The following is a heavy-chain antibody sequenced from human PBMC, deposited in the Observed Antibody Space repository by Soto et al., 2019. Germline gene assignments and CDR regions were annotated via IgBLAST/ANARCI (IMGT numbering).Heavy chain of an antibody. J-gene: IGHJ4*02. CDR1: GYTFTSYG. V-gene: IGHV1-18*01. D-gene: IGHD3-22*01. Sequence: GASVKVSCKASGYTFTSYGISWVRQAPGQGLEWMGWISAYNGNTNYAQKLQGRVTMTTDTSTSTAYMELRSLRSDDTAVYYCARVGYYYDSSGYLYYFDYWGQGTLVTVSS. CDR3: ARVGYYYDSSGYLYYFDY. CDR2: ISAYNGNT.